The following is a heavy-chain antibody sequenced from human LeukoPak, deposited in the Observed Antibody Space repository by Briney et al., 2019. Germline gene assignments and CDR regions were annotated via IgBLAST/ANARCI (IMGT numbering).Heavy chain of an antibody. D-gene: IGHD2-15*01. CDR1: GYSFTSYW. CDR2: IYPGDSDT. Sequence: GESLKISCKGSGYSFTSYWIGWVRQMPGKGLEWMGIIYPGDSDTRYSPSFQGRVTTSADKSISTAYLQWSSLKASDTAMYYCARHGLGYCSGGSCYSYSHYYYYGMDVWGQGTTVTVSS. J-gene: IGHJ6*02. V-gene: IGHV5-51*01. CDR3: ARHGLGYCSGGSCYSYSHYYYYGMDV.